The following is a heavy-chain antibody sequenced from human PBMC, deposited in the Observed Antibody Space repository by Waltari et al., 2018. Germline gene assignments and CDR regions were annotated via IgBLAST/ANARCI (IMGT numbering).Heavy chain of an antibody. J-gene: IGHJ6*02. Sequence: QVQLVESGGGVVQPGRSLRLSCAASGFTFSSYGMHWVRQAPGKGLEWVAVISYDGSNKYYADSVKGRFTISRDNSKNTLYLQMNSLRAEDTAVYYCAGVPAAIWNYYGMDVWGQGTTVIVSS. CDR1: GFTFSSYG. V-gene: IGHV3-30*03. D-gene: IGHD2-2*02. CDR2: ISYDGSNK. CDR3: AGVPAAIWNYYGMDV.